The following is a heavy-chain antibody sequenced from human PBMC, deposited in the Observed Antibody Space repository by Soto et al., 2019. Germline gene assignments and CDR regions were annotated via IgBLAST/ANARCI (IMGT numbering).Heavy chain of an antibody. CDR2: IYTSRST. V-gene: IGHV4-4*07. CDR3: ARGPAIFGPLWFDP. D-gene: IGHD3-3*02. J-gene: IGHJ5*02. Sequence: NPSESLSLTCTVAGGSISSYYWSWVRQPAGEGLELIGRIYTSRSTNSTPSLKSRVTMTVDTSNNPSSMQLSSVTTADTAVYYCARGPAIFGPLWFDPWGQGTLVTVSS. CDR1: GGSISSYY.